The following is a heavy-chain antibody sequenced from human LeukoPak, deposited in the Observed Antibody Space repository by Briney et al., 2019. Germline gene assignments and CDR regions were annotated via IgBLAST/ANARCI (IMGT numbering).Heavy chain of an antibody. Sequence: PSGGSLRLSCAASGFTFSSYGMSWVRQAPGKGLEWVSGISASGGSTYYADSVKGRFPISRDNSKNTLYLQMNSLRAEDTAVYYCAKGGYSGYDYVDYWGQRSLLTVSS. V-gene: IGHV3-23*01. CDR3: AKGGYSGYDYVDY. D-gene: IGHD5-12*01. CDR2: ISASGGST. J-gene: IGHJ4*02. CDR1: GFTFSSYG.